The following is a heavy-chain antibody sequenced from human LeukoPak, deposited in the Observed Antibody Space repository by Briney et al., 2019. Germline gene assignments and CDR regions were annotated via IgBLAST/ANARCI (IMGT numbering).Heavy chain of an antibody. D-gene: IGHD3-22*01. CDR2: IDTNTGNP. V-gene: IGHV7-4-1*02. CDR3: ARGYDSSGYFSD. J-gene: IGHJ4*02. CDR1: GHSFSSND. Sequence: ASVMVSCKATGHSFSSNDIYWVRQAPGQWLEWMGWIDTNTGNPTYAQGLTGRFVFSLDTSVSTAYLQISSLKAEDTGEYFCARGYDSSGYFSDWGQGTLVTVSS.